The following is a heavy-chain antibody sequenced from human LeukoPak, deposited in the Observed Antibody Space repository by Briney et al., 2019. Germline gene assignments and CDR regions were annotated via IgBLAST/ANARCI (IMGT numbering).Heavy chain of an antibody. Sequence: SVKVSCKASGFTFTSSAVQWVRQARGQRLEWIGWIVVGSGNTNSAQKFQERVTITRDMSTSLVYMELSSLRSEDTAVYYCAAEAAYYYDSRDAFDVWGQGTMVTVSS. J-gene: IGHJ3*01. D-gene: IGHD3-22*01. CDR1: GFTFTSSA. CDR2: IVVGSGNT. V-gene: IGHV1-58*01. CDR3: AAEAAYYYDSRDAFDV.